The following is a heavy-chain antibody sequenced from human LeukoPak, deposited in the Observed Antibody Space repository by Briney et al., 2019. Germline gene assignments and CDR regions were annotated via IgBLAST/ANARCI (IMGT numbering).Heavy chain of an antibody. J-gene: IGHJ3*02. CDR3: ARPLRDYYGHDAFDI. D-gene: IGHD3-10*01. Sequence: GGSLRLSCAASGFTFSSYSMNWVRQAPGKGLQCVSSISSGSSYIYYADSVKGRVTISRDNAKNSLYLQMNSLRAEDTAVYYCARPLRDYYGHDAFDIWGQGTMVTVSS. CDR2: ISSGSSYI. CDR1: GFTFSSYS. V-gene: IGHV3-21*01.